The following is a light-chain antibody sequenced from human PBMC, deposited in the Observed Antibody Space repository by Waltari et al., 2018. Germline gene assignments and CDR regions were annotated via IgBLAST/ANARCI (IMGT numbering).Light chain of an antibody. CDR1: QRISSW. V-gene: IGKV1-5*03. CDR2: KAS. Sequence: DIQRAQSPSTRSASIGDRVTIPCRASQRISSWLAWYQQKPGKAPKLLIYKASSLESGVPSRFRGSGSGTEFTLTISSLQPDDFATYYCQQYNSYWPFGQGTKVEIK. CDR3: QQYNSYWP. J-gene: IGKJ1*01.